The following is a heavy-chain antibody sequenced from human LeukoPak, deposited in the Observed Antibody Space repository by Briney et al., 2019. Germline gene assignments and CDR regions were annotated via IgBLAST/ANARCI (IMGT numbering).Heavy chain of an antibody. CDR2: IYNTGSA. Sequence: SETLPLTCAVSGGSISSGTHYWNWIRQHPGQGLEWIGHIYNTGSAYYNPSLMSRVSISIDTSENQFSLKLSFVTAADTAVYYCASTHCASPSCYSYYYSGLDVWGQGTTVIVSS. J-gene: IGHJ6*02. CDR3: ASTHCASPSCYSYYYSGLDV. CDR1: GGSISSGTHY. V-gene: IGHV4-31*11. D-gene: IGHD2-2*01.